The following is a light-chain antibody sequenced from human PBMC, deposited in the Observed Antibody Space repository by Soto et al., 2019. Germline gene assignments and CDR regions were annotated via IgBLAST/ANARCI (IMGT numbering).Light chain of an antibody. J-gene: IGLJ1*01. CDR3: LLSYTGRLYV. Sequence: QAVVTQEPSLTVSPGGTVTLTCGSSTGAVTSGHYPYWFQRKPGQAPRTLIYDTSNKHSWTPARFSGSLLGGKAALTLSGAQPEDEADYYCLLSYTGRLYVFGTGTKLTVL. CDR1: TGAVTSGHY. CDR2: DTS. V-gene: IGLV7-46*01.